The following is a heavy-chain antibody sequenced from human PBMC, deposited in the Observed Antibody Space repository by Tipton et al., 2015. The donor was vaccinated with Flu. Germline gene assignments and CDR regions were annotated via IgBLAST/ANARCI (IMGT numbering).Heavy chain of an antibody. CDR2: IFHSGDT. D-gene: IGHD3-10*01. CDR1: ADFISSGYY. V-gene: IGHV4-38-2*02. J-gene: IGHJ4*02. Sequence: TLSLTCTISADFISSGYYWGWIRQPPGKGLEWIGSIFHSGDTLYNPSLKRRVTVSVDTLKNQFSLKVTSVTAADTALYYCTRHANYGSGSPYYFDHWGQGSLVTVSS. CDR3: TRHANYGSGSPYYFDH.